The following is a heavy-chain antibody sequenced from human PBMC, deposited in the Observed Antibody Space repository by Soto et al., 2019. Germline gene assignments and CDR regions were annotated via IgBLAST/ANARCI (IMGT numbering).Heavy chain of an antibody. J-gene: IGHJ4*02. CDR1: GFSLSTSAVG. V-gene: IGHV2-5*02. D-gene: IGHD2-21*02. CDR2: IYLDDDR. Sequence: QITLKESGPTLVKPTQTLTLTCTFSGFSLSTSAVGVGWIRQPPGKALEWLALIYLDDDRRYSPSLKSRPTSTKDPPKNQVVLTMTTIDLVDTATYYCARRLLTPPLAFDSWGQGALVTVSA. CDR3: ARRLLTPPLAFDS.